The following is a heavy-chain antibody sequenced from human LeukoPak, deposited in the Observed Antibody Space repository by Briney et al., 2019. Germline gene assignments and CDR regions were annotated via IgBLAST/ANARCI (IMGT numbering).Heavy chain of an antibody. V-gene: IGHV1-46*01. CDR2: INPSGGST. J-gene: IGHJ4*02. CDR1: GYTFTSYY. D-gene: IGHD3-10*01. CDR3: ARVGVRGGYFDY. Sequence: ASVKVSCKASGYTFTSYYMHWVRQTPGQGLEWMGIINPSGGSTSYAQKFQGRVTMTRDTSTSTVYMELSSLRSEDTAVYYCARVGVRGGYFDYWGQGTLVTVSS.